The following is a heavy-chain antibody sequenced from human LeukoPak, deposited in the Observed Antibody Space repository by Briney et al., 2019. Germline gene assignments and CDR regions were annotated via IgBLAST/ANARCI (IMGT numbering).Heavy chain of an antibody. J-gene: IGHJ6*02. Sequence: ASVKVSCKASGGTFSSYAISWVRQAPGQGLEWMGRIIPILSIANYAQKFQGRVTITADKSTSTAYMELSSLRSEDTAVYYCARDRALAAAGYYYYYGMDVWGQGTTVTVSS. V-gene: IGHV1-69*04. CDR1: GGTFSSYA. D-gene: IGHD6-13*01. CDR3: ARDRALAAAGYYYYYGMDV. CDR2: IIPILSIA.